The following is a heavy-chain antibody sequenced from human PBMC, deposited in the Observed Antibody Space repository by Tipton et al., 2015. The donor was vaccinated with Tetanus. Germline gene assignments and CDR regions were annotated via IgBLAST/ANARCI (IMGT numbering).Heavy chain of an antibody. CDR2: INHSGST. CDR1: GGSFSGYY. Sequence: TLSLTCAVYGGSFSGYYWSWIRQPPGKGLEWIGEINHSGSTNYNPSLKSRVTVSVDTSKNQFSLKLSSVTAADTAVYYCARGYSSGWYNWGQGTLVTVSS. D-gene: IGHD6-19*01. V-gene: IGHV4-34*01. J-gene: IGHJ4*02. CDR3: ARGYSSGWYN.